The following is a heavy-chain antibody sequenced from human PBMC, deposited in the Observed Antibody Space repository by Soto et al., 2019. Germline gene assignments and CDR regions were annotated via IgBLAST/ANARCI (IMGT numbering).Heavy chain of an antibody. J-gene: IGHJ3*02. CDR2: INHSGST. V-gene: IGHV4-34*01. D-gene: IGHD2-15*01. CDR1: GGSFIGYY. Sequence: PSETLSLTCAVYGGSFIGYYWSWIRPPPGKGLEWIGEINHSGSTNYNPSLKSRVTISVDTSKNQFSLKLSSVTAADTAVHYCARLPKYCSGGSCYGGAFDIWGQGTMVTVSS. CDR3: ARLPKYCSGGSCYGGAFDI.